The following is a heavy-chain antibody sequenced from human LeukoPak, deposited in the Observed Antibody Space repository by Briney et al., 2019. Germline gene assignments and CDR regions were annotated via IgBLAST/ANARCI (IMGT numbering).Heavy chain of an antibody. CDR2: ISSSSYI. J-gene: IGHJ5*02. CDR1: GFTFSSYS. CDR3: ARFGAWWFDP. D-gene: IGHD3-16*01. V-gene: IGHV3-21*01. Sequence: GGSLRLSCAASGFTFSSYSMNWVRRAPGKGLEWVSSISSSSYIYYADSVKGRFTISRDNAKNSLYLQMNSLRAEDTAVYYCARFGAWWFDPWGQGTLVTVSS.